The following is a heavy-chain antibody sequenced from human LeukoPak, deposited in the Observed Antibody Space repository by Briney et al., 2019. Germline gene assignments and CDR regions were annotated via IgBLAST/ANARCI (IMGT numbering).Heavy chain of an antibody. CDR3: AKTFGPSSGYYHFDY. CDR2: IQHDGTNK. V-gene: IGHV3-30*02. J-gene: IGHJ4*02. D-gene: IGHD3-22*01. CDR1: GFTFSSYG. Sequence: GGSLRLSCAASGFTFSSYGMHWVRQAPGKGLEWVTLIQHDGTNKYYADSVKGRFTISRDNSKNTLYLQMNSLRAEDTAVYYCAKTFGPSSGYYHFDYWGQGTLVTVSS.